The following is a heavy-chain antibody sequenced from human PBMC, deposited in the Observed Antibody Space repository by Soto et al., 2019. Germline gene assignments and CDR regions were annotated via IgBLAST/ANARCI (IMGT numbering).Heavy chain of an antibody. CDR2: ISSSGSTI. D-gene: IGHD6-13*01. J-gene: IGHJ5*02. V-gene: IGHV3-48*03. Sequence: PGGSLRLSCAASGFTFSSYEMNWVRQAPGKGLEWVSYISSSGSTIYYADSVKGRFTISRDNAKNSLYLQMNSLRAEDTAVYYCARIWGSSSNWFDPWGQGTLVTVSS. CDR1: GFTFSSYE. CDR3: ARIWGSSSNWFDP.